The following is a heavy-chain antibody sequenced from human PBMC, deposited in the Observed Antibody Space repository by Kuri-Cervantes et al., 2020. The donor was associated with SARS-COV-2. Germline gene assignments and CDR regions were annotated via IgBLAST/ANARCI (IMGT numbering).Heavy chain of an antibody. D-gene: IGHD6-19*01. CDR3: ARYPTGSSGWYSSDAFDI. CDR2: IYYSGST. CDR1: GFTFSDYY. J-gene: IGHJ3*02. V-gene: IGHV4-59*01. Sequence: GSLRLSCAASGFTFSDYYWSWIRQPPGKGLEWIGYIYYSGSTNYNPSLKSRVTISVDTSKNQFSLKLSSVTAADTAVYYCARYPTGSSGWYSSDAFDIWGQGTMVTVSS.